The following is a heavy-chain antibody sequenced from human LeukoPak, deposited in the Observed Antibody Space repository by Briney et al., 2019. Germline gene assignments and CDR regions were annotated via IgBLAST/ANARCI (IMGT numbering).Heavy chain of an antibody. D-gene: IGHD2-15*01. J-gene: IGHJ4*02. V-gene: IGHV4-30-4*08. Sequence: PSETLSLTCTVSGGSISSGDYYWSWIRQPPGKGLEWIGYIYYSGSTYSNPSLKSRVTISVDTSKNQFSLKLSSVTAAGTAVYYCAVNHYCSGGSCSPYYFDYWGQGTLVTVSS. CDR2: IYYSGST. CDR3: AVNHYCSGGSCSPYYFDY. CDR1: GGSISSGDYY.